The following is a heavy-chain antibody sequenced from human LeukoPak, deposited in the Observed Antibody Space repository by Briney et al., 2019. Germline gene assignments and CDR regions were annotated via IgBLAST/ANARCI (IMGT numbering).Heavy chain of an antibody. Sequence: SETLSLTCTVSGGSISSYYWSWIRQPPGKGLEWIGCIYYSGSTNYNPSLKSRVTISVDTSKNQFSLKLSSVTAADTAVYYCARAPRTYYYGSGSYPYYMDVWGKGTTVTISS. CDR2: IYYSGST. D-gene: IGHD3-10*01. CDR1: GGSISSYY. V-gene: IGHV4-59*01. J-gene: IGHJ6*03. CDR3: ARAPRTYYYGSGSYPYYMDV.